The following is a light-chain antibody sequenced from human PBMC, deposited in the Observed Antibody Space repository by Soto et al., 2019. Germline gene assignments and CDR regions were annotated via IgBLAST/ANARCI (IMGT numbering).Light chain of an antibody. CDR3: SSYGSTSTRYV. J-gene: IGLJ1*01. CDR2: EVS. CDR1: SSDVGGYHY. V-gene: IGLV2-14*01. Sequence: QSALTQPASVSGSPGQSITISCTGTSSDVGGYHYVSWYQQHPGKAPKLMIYEVSNRPSGVSNRFSGSKSGNTASLTISGLQAEDEADYFCSSYGSTSTRYVFGTGTKVT.